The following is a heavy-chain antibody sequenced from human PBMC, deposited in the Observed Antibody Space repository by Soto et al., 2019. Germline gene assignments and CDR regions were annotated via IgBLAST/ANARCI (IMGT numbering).Heavy chain of an antibody. D-gene: IGHD1-26*01. Sequence: SEALSLTCTVSGGSISSGDYYWSWIRQPPGKGLEWIGYIYCSGSTYYNPSLKSRVTISVDTSKNQFSLKLNSVTAADTAVYYCATQTGSNYVRFFQHWGQGTLVTVSS. CDR1: GGSISSGDYY. V-gene: IGHV4-30-4*01. J-gene: IGHJ1*01. CDR2: IYCSGST. CDR3: ATQTGSNYVRFFQH.